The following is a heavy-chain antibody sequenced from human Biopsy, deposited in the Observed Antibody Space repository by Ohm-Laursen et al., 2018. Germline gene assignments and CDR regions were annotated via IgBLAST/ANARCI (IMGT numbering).Heavy chain of an antibody. J-gene: IGHJ3*02. V-gene: IGHV4-61*01. D-gene: IGHD3-10*01. Sequence: TLSLTCAVSDASASSGRYYWTWLRQPPRKPLEWIGYFYSSGTTRYNPSLESQLRISMDTSKNEVSLRLTSMTAADTAVYFCARAPADQYAARNYYSSHAFDMWGQGTKVTVSS. CDR3: ARAPADQYAARNYYSSHAFDM. CDR2: FYSSGTT. CDR1: DASASSGRYY.